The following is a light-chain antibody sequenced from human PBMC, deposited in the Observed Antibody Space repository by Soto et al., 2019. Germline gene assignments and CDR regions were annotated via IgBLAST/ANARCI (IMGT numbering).Light chain of an antibody. CDR1: NIGTKS. Sequence: SYELTQPPSVSVAPGQTARITCGGNNIGTKSVHWYQQKPGQAPVVVVYDDSDRPSGIPERFSGSNSGNTATLTISRVEAGDEADYYCQVWDSSSDHYVFGGGTQLTVL. V-gene: IGLV3-21*02. J-gene: IGLJ7*01. CDR2: DDS. CDR3: QVWDSSSDHYV.